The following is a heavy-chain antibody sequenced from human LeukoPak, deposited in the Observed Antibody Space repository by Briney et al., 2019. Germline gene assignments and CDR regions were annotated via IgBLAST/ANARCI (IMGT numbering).Heavy chain of an antibody. CDR1: GFTISSYG. V-gene: IGHV3-23*01. Sequence: AGGSLRLSCAASGFTISSYGMSWVRQAPGKGLEWVSIISGSGLRTYYADSVKGRFTISRDNSKNTLYLQMNSLRAEDTAVYYCAKPKDNPLYYFDYWGQGTLVTVSS. J-gene: IGHJ4*02. CDR3: AKPKDNPLYYFDY. CDR2: ISGSGLRT. D-gene: IGHD1-14*01.